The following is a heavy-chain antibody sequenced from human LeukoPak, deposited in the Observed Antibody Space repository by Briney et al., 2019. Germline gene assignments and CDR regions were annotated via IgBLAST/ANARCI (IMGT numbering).Heavy chain of an antibody. D-gene: IGHD3-22*01. CDR2: IYYSGST. CDR3: ARSTAYDSRAIDY. Sequence: SETLSLTFTVSSGSISSYYWSWIRQPPGKGLEWIGYIYYSGSTNYNPSLKSRVTISVDTSKNQFSLKLSSVTAADTAVYYCARSTAYDSRAIDYWGQGTLVTVSS. V-gene: IGHV4-59*08. CDR1: SGSISSYY. J-gene: IGHJ4*02.